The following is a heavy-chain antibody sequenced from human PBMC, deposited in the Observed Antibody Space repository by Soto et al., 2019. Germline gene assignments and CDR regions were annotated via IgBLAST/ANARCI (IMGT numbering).Heavy chain of an antibody. Sequence: QVQLVESGGGLVKPGGSLRLSCAASGLTFSDHYMTWIRQAPGKGLEWISYISRRAGTIYYADSVKGRSTISTDNAKISPYPQRTTTRAEDPSVYYCPRAPYFGSGTYFQAALDVWGQGPRVSASS. J-gene: IGHJ6*02. CDR3: PRAPYFGSGTYFQAALDV. V-gene: IGHV3-11*01. CDR2: ISRRAGTI. D-gene: IGHD3-10*01. CDR1: GLTFSDHY.